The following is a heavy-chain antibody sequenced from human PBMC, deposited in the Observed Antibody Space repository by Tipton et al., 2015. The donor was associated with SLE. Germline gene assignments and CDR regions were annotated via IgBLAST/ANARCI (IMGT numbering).Heavy chain of an antibody. CDR2: IKQDGSEK. Sequence: SLRLSCAASGFTFTSYWMSWVRQAPGKGLEWVANIKQDGSEKNYVDSVKGRFTISRDNVQNAVNLQMNSLRVEDTAVYYCAREGAGGFDKWGQGTLVTVSS. J-gene: IGHJ4*02. D-gene: IGHD3-16*01. CDR3: AREGAGGFDK. V-gene: IGHV3-7*01. CDR1: GFTFTSYW.